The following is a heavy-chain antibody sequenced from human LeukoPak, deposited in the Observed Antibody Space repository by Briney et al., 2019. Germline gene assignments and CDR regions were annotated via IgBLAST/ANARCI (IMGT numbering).Heavy chain of an antibody. CDR1: GFTVSNCG. CDR2: ISEGGT. D-gene: IGHD3-10*01. CDR3: AKDRGPFAVVPDY. Sequence: GGSLRLSCAASGFTVSNCGLSWVRQAPGKGLEWVSAISEGGTYYAGSVKGRFTISRDNSKNTLYLQMNSLRAEDTALYYCAKDRGPFAVVPDYWGQGTLVTVSS. J-gene: IGHJ4*02. V-gene: IGHV3-23*01.